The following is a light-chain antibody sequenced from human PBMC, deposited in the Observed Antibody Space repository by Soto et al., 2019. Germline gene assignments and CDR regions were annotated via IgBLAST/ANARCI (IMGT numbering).Light chain of an antibody. Sequence: EIVLTQSPGTLSLSPGERATLSCRASQSVSSSYLAWYQQKPGQAPRLIIYGASSRATGIPDRFSGSGSGTAFTLTISRLEPEDFAVYYCQQYGSSPTFGQGTKVEIK. CDR1: QSVSSSY. CDR2: GAS. J-gene: IGKJ1*01. V-gene: IGKV3-20*01. CDR3: QQYGSSPT.